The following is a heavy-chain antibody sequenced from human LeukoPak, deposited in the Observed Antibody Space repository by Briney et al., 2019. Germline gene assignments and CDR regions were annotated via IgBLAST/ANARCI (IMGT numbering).Heavy chain of an antibody. CDR1: GFNFNIFG. J-gene: IGHJ4*02. CDR2: IRNDGTHE. V-gene: IGHV3-30*02. CDR3: AKDPENNGYSDGSFDY. D-gene: IGHD3-22*01. Sequence: GGSLRLSCTASGFNFNIFGMYWVRQAPGKGLEWVGFIRNDGTHEKYGDSVKGRFTIFRDNSKNTLYLLVNSVRSEDTAVYYCAKDPENNGYSDGSFDYWGQGTLVSVSS.